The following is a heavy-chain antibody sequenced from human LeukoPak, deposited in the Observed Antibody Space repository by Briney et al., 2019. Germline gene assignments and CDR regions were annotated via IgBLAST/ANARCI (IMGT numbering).Heavy chain of an antibody. J-gene: IGHJ4*02. CDR2: IYYSGST. V-gene: IGHV4-39*01. CDR1: GGSISSSSYY. D-gene: IGHD6-6*01. Sequence: SETLSLTCTVSGGSISSSSYYWGWIRQPPGKGLEWIGSIYYSGSTYYNPSLKSRVTISVDTSKNQFSLKLSSVTAADTAVYYCARHTYSSSSGPYFDYWGQGTLVTVSS. CDR3: ARHTYSSSSGPYFDY.